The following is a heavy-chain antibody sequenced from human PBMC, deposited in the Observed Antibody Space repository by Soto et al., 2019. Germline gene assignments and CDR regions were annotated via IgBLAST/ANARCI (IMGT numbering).Heavy chain of an antibody. J-gene: IGHJ6*03. Sequence: GGSLRLSCAASGFTFSSYAMSWVRQAPGKGLEWVSAISGSGGSTYYADSVKGRFTISRDNSKNTLYLQMNSLRAEDTAVYYCAKPHCSGGSCYLYYYYYYMDVWGKGTTVTVSS. CDR2: ISGSGGST. CDR1: GFTFSSYA. D-gene: IGHD2-15*01. V-gene: IGHV3-23*01. CDR3: AKPHCSGGSCYLYYYYYYMDV.